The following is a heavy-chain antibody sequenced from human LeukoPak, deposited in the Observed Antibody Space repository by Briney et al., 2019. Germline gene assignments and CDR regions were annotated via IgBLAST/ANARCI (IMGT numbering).Heavy chain of an antibody. CDR1: GFSFKSYG. CDR3: ARELGLRTIDAFDI. J-gene: IGHJ3*02. CDR2: IWYDGSNK. Sequence: QPGRSLRLSCAASGFSFKSYGMHWVRQAPGKGLEWVAVIWYDGSNKHYTDSVKGRFTISRDNSKNTLYLQMNSLRAEDTAVYYCARELGLRTIDAFDIWGQGTMVTVSS. V-gene: IGHV3-33*01. D-gene: IGHD2-21*02.